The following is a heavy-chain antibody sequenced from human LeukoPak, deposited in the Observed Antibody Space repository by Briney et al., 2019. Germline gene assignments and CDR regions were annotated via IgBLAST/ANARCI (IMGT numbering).Heavy chain of an antibody. CDR1: SVSFNDYC. J-gene: IGHJ4*02. D-gene: IGHD3-22*01. V-gene: IGHV4-34*01. Sequence: SETLSLTCAVYSVSFNDYCWSWIRQPPGRGLEWIGEIYSGGSANYNPSLKSRLAISVDPSKSQFSLRLRSLTAADTAVYFCARGVVDYSTRSGYLSHWGQGTLVTVSS. CDR2: IYSGGSA. CDR3: ARGVVDYSTRSGYLSH.